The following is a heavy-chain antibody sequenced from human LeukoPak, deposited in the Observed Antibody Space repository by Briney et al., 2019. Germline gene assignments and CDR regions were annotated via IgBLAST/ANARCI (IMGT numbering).Heavy chain of an antibody. J-gene: IGHJ4*02. V-gene: IGHV4-59*01. CDR2: VFDSGGT. Sequence: SETLSLTCTVSGGSISNYWWSWLRQPPGKGLEWIGYVFDSGGTNYNPSLKSRVTISVDTSKKQFSLKLSSVTAADTAVYYCARGYSSSWNYFDYWGQGTLVTVSS. D-gene: IGHD6-13*01. CDR1: GGSISNYW. CDR3: ARGYSSSWNYFDY.